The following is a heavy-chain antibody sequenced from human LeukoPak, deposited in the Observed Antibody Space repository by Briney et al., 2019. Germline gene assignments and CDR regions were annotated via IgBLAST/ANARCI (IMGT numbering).Heavy chain of an antibody. Sequence: GSLRLSCAASGFTFDDYAMHWVRQAPGKGLEWVSLISWDGGSTYYADSVKGRFTISRDNSKNSLYLQMNSLRAEDTALYYCAKDSGPGFLEWFPDYWGQGTLVTVSS. CDR1: GFTFDDYA. J-gene: IGHJ4*02. CDR2: ISWDGGST. D-gene: IGHD3-3*01. CDR3: AKDSGPGFLEWFPDY. V-gene: IGHV3-43D*03.